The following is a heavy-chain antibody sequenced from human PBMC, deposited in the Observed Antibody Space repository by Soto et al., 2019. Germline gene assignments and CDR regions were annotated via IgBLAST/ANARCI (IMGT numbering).Heavy chain of an antibody. CDR2: IYYSGST. V-gene: IGHV4-61*08. D-gene: IGHD6-19*01. J-gene: IGHJ4*02. CDR1: GGSVSSGDYY. CDR3: ARDRVGGGWLVVESD. Sequence: SETLSLTCSVSGGSVSSGDYYWSWVRQPPGKGLEWIGYIYYSGSTKSSPSLKSRVTISVEKSKNQFSLKLSSVTAADTAVYYCARDRVGGGWLVVESDWGQGTLVTVSS.